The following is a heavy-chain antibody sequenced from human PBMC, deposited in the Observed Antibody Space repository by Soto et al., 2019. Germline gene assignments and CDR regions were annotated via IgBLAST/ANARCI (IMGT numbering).Heavy chain of an antibody. V-gene: IGHV3-23*01. J-gene: IGHJ3*01. CDR1: GFTFSNYA. D-gene: IGHD3-3*02. Sequence: GGSLRLSCAASGFTFSNYAMAGVRQTPGGGPEWVSTIGGGDGIFYAESVQGRFIISRDDSRSTMYLQMDNLRVEDTAIYFCAKDSISYNGIYDAFDVWGQGTVVTVSS. CDR3: AKDSISYNGIYDAFDV. CDR2: IGGGDGI.